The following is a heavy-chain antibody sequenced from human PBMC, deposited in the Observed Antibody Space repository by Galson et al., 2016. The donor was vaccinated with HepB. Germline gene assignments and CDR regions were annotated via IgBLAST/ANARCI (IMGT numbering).Heavy chain of an antibody. Sequence: SLRLSCAASGFTFSSYAIHWVRQAPGKGLEWVAAITYDGTNEYYADSLKGRYTISRDNPRNTVYLHMSSLGRDDTAVYYCARGSSAVDATEVGLDYWGQGTLVIVSP. CDR2: ITYDGTNE. CDR1: GFTFSSYA. CDR3: ARGSSAVDATEVGLDY. J-gene: IGHJ4*02. D-gene: IGHD6-19*01. V-gene: IGHV3-30-3*01.